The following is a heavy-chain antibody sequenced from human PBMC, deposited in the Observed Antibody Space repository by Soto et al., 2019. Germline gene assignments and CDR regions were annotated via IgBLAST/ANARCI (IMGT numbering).Heavy chain of an antibody. J-gene: IGHJ5*02. Sequence: ASVKVSCKTSGYTFSNYGITWVRQAPGQPLEWLGWISLYSDGANYAQKFQGRVSMTTDTSTTTAYMELRSLRSDDTAVYYCARVVPGAEAWFGPWGQGTLVIVSS. CDR1: GYTFSNYG. D-gene: IGHD2-2*01. CDR2: ISLYSDGA. V-gene: IGHV1-18*01. CDR3: ARVVPGAEAWFGP.